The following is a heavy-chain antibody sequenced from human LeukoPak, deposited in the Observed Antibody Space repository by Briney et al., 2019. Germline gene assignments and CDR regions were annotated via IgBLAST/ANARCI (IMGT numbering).Heavy chain of an antibody. CDR2: MNPNSGNT. J-gene: IGHJ6*03. CDR1: GYTFTSYD. CDR3: ARGGQYYDFWSGYPYYYYYMDV. D-gene: IGHD3-3*01. Sequence: ASVKVSCKASGYTFTSYDINWVRQATGQGLEWMGWMNPNSGNTGYAQKFQGRVTITRNTSISTAYMELSSLRSEDTAVYYCARGGQYYDFWSGYPYYYYYMDVWGKGTTVTVSS. V-gene: IGHV1-8*03.